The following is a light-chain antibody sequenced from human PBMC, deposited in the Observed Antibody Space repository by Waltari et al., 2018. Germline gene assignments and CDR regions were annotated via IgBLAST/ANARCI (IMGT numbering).Light chain of an antibody. V-gene: IGLV2-14*03. CDR1: RSAVGAYTF. J-gene: IGLJ1*01. Sequence: QSALHQPASVSGSPGQSITISCSGTRSAVGAYTFVFWYQQHPGKAPKLILYDVRVRPSGVSNRFSGSKSGNTASLTISGLHTEDEADYYCGTSTTTRNHVFGTGTKVTVL. CDR3: GTSTTTRNHV. CDR2: DVR.